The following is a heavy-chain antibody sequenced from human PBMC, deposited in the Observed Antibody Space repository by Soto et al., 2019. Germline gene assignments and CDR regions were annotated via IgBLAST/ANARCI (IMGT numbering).Heavy chain of an antibody. CDR3: AKDLEAVTTDLYYYYGMDV. Sequence: PGGSLRLSCAASGFTFSSYGMHWVRQAPGKGLEWVAVISYDGSNKYYADSVKGRFTISRDNSKNTLYLQMNSLRAEDTAVYYCAKDLEAVTTDLYYYYGMDVWGQGTTVTVSS. D-gene: IGHD4-17*01. CDR1: GFTFSSYG. J-gene: IGHJ6*02. V-gene: IGHV3-30*18. CDR2: ISYDGSNK.